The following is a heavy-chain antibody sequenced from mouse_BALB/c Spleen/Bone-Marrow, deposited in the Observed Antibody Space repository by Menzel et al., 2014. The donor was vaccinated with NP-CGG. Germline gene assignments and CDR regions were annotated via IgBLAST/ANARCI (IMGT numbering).Heavy chain of an antibody. V-gene: IGHV1-18*01. CDR3: ARSYGYERSWFAY. J-gene: IGHJ3*01. D-gene: IGHD2-2*01. CDR1: GYTFTEYT. Sequence: VQLQQSGPEVVKPGASVKISCKTSGYTFTEYTMHWVKQSHGKSLEWIGGINPNNGGTTYDQKFKGKATLTVDKSSSTAYMELRSLASEDSAVYYCARSYGYERSWFAYWGQGTLVTVSA. CDR2: INPNNGGT.